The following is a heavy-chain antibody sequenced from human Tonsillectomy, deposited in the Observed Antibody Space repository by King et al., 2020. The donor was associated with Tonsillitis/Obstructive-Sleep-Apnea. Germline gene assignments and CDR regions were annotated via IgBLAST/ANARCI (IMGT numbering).Heavy chain of an antibody. CDR3: ARGRNFMTTVTRVYYGMDV. CDR2: INHSGST. D-gene: IGHD4-11*01. V-gene: IGHV4-34*01. J-gene: IGHJ6*02. Sequence: QVQLQQWGAGLLKPSETLSLTCAVYGGSFSGYYWSWIRQPPGKGLEWIGEINHSGSTNYNPSLKSRVTISVDTSKNQFSLKLSSVTAADTAVYYCARGRNFMTTVTRVYYGMDVWGQGTTVTVSS. CDR1: GGSFSGYY.